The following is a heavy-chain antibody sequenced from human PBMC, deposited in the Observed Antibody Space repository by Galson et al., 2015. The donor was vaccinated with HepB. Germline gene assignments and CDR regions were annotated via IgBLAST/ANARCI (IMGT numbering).Heavy chain of an antibody. V-gene: IGHV5-51*01. CDR3: ASFLSNRNYYYGMDV. J-gene: IGHJ6*02. CDR2: IYPGDSDT. D-gene: IGHD2/OR15-2a*01. Sequence: SGAEVKKPGESLKISCKGSGYSFTSYWIGWVRQMPGKGLEWMGIIYPGDSDTRYSPSFQGQVTISADKSISTAYLQWSSLKASDTAMYYCASFLSNRNYYYGMDVWGQGTTVTASS. CDR1: GYSFTSYW.